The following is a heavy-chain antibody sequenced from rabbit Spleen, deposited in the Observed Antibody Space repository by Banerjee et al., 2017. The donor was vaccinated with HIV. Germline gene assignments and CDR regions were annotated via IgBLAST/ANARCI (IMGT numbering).Heavy chain of an antibody. Sequence: QEQLVESGGGLVKPGASLTLTCKASGFSFSSGYYACWVRQAPGKGLEWIGCIGTGSGSTWYASWVNGRFTISKTSSTTVTLQMTSLTAADTATYFCASGYLDVYFDLWGPGTLVTVS. J-gene: IGHJ4*01. V-gene: IGHV1S45*01. CDR2: IGTGSGST. D-gene: IGHD1-1*01. CDR1: GFSFSSGYY. CDR3: ASGYLDVYFDL.